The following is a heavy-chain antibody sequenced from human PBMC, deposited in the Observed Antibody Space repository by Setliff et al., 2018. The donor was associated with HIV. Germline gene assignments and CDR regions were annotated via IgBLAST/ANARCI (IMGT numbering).Heavy chain of an antibody. V-gene: IGHV4-31*03. D-gene: IGHD6-25*01. CDR1: GGSISSANYY. Sequence: SETLSLTCSVSGGSISSANYYWSWIRQHPGRGLEWIGYIYYSGSTYYNPSLKSRVTMSLDTSNNQFSLKLSSVTAADTAVYYCARGFEAADAFHIWGQETMVTVSS. CDR2: IYYSGST. CDR3: ARGFEAADAFHI. J-gene: IGHJ3*02.